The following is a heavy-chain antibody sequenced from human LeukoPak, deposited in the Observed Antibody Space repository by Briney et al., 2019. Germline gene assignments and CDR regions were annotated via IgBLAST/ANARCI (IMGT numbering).Heavy chain of an antibody. CDR2: INPNSGGT. Sequence: ASVKVSCKASGYTFTGYFIHWVRQAPGQGLEWMGWINPNSGGTNYAQKFQGRVTMTRDTSMSTAYMELSIMASDDTAVYFCARKIPGASRPIDYWGQGTLVTVSS. CDR1: GYTFTGYF. V-gene: IGHV1-2*02. CDR3: ARKIPGASRPIDY. D-gene: IGHD6-6*01. J-gene: IGHJ4*02.